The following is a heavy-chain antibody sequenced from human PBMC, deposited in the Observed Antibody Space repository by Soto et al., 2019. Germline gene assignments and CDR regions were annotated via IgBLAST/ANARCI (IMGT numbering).Heavy chain of an antibody. V-gene: IGHV4-39*01. CDR3: ASWGVVDHYYGMDV. CDR1: GGSISSSSYY. J-gene: IGHJ6*02. Sequence: PSETLSLTCTVSGGSISSSSYYWGWIRQPPGKGLEWIGSIYYSGSTYYNPSLKSRVTISVDTSKNQFSLKLSSVTAADTAVYYCASWGVVDHYYGMDVWGQGTTVTVSS. CDR2: IYYSGST. D-gene: IGHD3-16*01.